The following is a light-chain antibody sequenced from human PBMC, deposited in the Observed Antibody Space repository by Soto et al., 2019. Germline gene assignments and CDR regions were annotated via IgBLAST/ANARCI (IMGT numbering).Light chain of an antibody. CDR3: SSYTSSSTLIV. CDR1: SSDVDGYNY. V-gene: IGLV2-14*01. J-gene: IGLJ1*01. CDR2: DVS. Sequence: QSALTQPASVSGSPGQSITISCTGTSSDVDGYNYVSWYQQHPGKAPKLMIYDVSNRPSGVSNRFSGSKSGNTASLTISGLQAEDEADYYCSSYTSSSTLIVFGTGTKLTVL.